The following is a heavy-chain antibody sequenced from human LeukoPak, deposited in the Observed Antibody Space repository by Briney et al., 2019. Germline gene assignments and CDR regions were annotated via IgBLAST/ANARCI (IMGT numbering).Heavy chain of an antibody. V-gene: IGHV1-46*01. Sequence: ASVKVSCKASGYTFTSYYMHWVRQAPGQGLEWMGIINPSGGSTSYAQKFQGRVTMTRDTSTSTVYMELSSLRSEDTAVYYCARDSRSSMVYYYYXMDVWGQGTTVTVSS. D-gene: IGHD3-10*01. CDR1: GYTFTSYY. CDR2: INPSGGST. J-gene: IGHJ6*02. CDR3: ARDSRSSMVYYYYXMDV.